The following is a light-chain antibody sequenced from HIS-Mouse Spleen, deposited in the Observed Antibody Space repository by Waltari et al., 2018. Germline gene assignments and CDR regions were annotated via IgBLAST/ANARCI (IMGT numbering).Light chain of an antibody. Sequence: QSALTQPASVSGSPGQSITISCTGTSSDVGSYNLVSWYQQHPGKAPKRMIYEGSKRPSGVSNGFSGSKSGNTASRTISGLQAEDEADYYCCSFAGSSTVVFGGGTKLTVL. CDR2: EGS. J-gene: IGLJ2*01. CDR1: SSDVGSYNL. CDR3: CSFAGSSTVV. V-gene: IGLV2-23*01.